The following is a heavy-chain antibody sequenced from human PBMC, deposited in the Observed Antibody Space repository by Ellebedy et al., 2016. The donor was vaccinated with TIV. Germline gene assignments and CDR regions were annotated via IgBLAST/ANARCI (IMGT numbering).Heavy chain of an antibody. D-gene: IGHD6-19*01. CDR3: AKDHSSVYFDN. J-gene: IGHJ4*02. Sequence: GESLKISCAASGFTFSNYGMHWVRQAPGKGLEWVAVISHDGSGKPHVDSVKGRFNISRDNSKNTLYLQMNSLRPDDTAVYFSAKDHSSVYFDNWGQGTPVTVSS. V-gene: IGHV3-30*18. CDR2: ISHDGSGK. CDR1: GFTFSNYG.